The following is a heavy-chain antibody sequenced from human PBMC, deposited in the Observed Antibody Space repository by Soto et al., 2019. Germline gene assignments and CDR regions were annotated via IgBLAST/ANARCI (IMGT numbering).Heavy chain of an antibody. CDR3: AREPATAKPEGVDF. CDR1: GYTFSDYY. D-gene: IGHD1-1*01. CDR2: INPDSGGT. V-gene: IGHV1-2*02. Sequence: ASVKVSCKASGYTFSDYYIHWVRQAPGQGLEWMGWINPDSGGTKYAPKFQGGVTMTRDTSITTAYMELSRLRSGDTAVYYCAREPATAKPEGVDFWGQGTLVTVPQ. J-gene: IGHJ4*02.